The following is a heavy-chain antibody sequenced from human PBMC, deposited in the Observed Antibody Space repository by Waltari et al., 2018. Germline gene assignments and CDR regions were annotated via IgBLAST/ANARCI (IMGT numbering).Heavy chain of an antibody. CDR2: INSDGSST. CDR1: GFPFSRYW. J-gene: IGHJ6*02. D-gene: IGHD6-19*01. V-gene: IGHV3-74*01. CDR3: ARVATKTYSSPVPGRPYYYGMDV. Sequence: EEQLVESGGGLAQPGESLRLSCAASGFPFSRYWMDWVRPAPGKGLVWVSRINSDGSSTTYADSVKGRFTISRDNAKNTLYVQMNRLRAEDTAVYYCARVATKTYSSPVPGRPYYYGMDVWGQGTTVTVSS.